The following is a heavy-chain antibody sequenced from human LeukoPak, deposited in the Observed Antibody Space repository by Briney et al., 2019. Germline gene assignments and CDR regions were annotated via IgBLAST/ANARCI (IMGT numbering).Heavy chain of an antibody. CDR2: ISASGTTT. V-gene: IGHV3-23*01. D-gene: IGHD3-10*01. J-gene: IGHJ4*02. Sequence: GGSLRLSCAASGFTFTNYAMSWVRQASGKGLEWVSSISASGTTTYFADSVKGRFTISRDNSKNTLYLQITSLRAEDTAVYYCVDYYGSGRSADWGQGTLVTVSS. CDR1: GFTFTNYA. CDR3: VDYYGSGRSAD.